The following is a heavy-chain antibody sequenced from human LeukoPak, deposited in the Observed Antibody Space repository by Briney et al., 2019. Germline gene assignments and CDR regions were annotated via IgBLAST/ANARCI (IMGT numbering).Heavy chain of an antibody. CDR1: GFTFSSYG. Sequence: GGSLRLSCAASGFTFSSYGMHWVRQAPGKGLEWVAFIRYDGSNKYYADPVKGRFTISRDNSKNTLYLQMNSLRAEDTAVYYCAKELRYFDWLSPFDYWGQGTLVTVSS. CDR2: IRYDGSNK. CDR3: AKELRYFDWLSPFDY. J-gene: IGHJ4*02. V-gene: IGHV3-30*02. D-gene: IGHD3-9*01.